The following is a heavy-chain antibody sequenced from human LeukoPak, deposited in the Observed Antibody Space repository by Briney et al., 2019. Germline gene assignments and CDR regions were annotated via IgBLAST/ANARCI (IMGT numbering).Heavy chain of an antibody. CDR2: ISSSSRST. Sequence: GGSLRLSCAAFGFTFSTYNMNWVRQAPGKGLEWVSSISSSSRSTYYADSVKGRFTISRDNADNSLYLQMNSLRAEDTAVYYCARAPGYRGTIDYWGQGTLVTVSS. J-gene: IGHJ4*02. V-gene: IGHV3-21*01. D-gene: IGHD6-13*01. CDR3: ARAPGYRGTIDY. CDR1: GFTFSTYN.